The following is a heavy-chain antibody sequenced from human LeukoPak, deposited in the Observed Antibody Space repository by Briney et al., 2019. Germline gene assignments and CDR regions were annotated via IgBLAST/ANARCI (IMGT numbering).Heavy chain of an antibody. CDR2: TSGSGGST. D-gene: IGHD3-10*01. CDR1: GFTFSSYA. V-gene: IGHV3-23*01. CDR3: AKQALWFGELLPADV. Sequence: GGSLRLSCAASGFTFSSYAMSWVRQAPGKGLEWVSATSGSGGSTYYADSVKGRFTISRDNSKNTLYLQMNSLRAEDTAVYYCAKQALWFGELLPADVWGQGTTVTVSS. J-gene: IGHJ6*02.